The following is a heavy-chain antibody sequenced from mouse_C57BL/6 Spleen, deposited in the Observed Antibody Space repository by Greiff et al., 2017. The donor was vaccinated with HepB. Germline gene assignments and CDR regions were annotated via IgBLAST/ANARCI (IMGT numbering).Heavy chain of an antibody. CDR2: IHPNSGST. J-gene: IGHJ1*03. D-gene: IGHD2-4*01. CDR1: GYTFTSYW. CDR3: ARSGGLREYFDV. Sequence: QVQLQQPGAELVKPGASVKLSCKASGYTFTSYWMHWVKQRPGQGLEWIGMIHPNSGSTNYNEKFKSKATLTVDKSSSTAYMQLSSLTSEDSAVYYCARSGGLREYFDVWGTGTTVTVSS. V-gene: IGHV1-64*01.